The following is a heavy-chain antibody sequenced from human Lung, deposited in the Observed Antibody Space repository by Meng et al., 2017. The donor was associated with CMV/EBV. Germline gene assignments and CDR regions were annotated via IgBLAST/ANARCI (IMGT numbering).Heavy chain of an antibody. J-gene: IGHJ4*02. Sequence: QLHLQESGPGLVKASQPLSLTCTVSGGSITGGDYYWSWIRQPPGKGLEWIGCVYYTGGTYDNPSLKSRLSMSVDTSNNQFFLNLTSVTAADTAFYFCARGSNTAMAYFDSWGLGTLVTVSS. CDR1: GGSITGGDYY. V-gene: IGHV4-30-4*01. CDR3: ARGSNTAMAYFDS. D-gene: IGHD5-18*01. CDR2: VYYTGGT.